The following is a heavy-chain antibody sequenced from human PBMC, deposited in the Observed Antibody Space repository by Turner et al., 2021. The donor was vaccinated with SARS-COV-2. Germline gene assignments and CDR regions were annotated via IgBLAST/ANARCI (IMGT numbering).Heavy chain of an antibody. CDR1: GCTFSSYA. CDR3: VKEWVPVGVTRSNWLDP. V-gene: IGHV3-64D*06. Sequence: EVQLVESGGGFVQPGGSLSLYCSASGCTFSSYAMHCVRQATGKGLEYVSAISSNGGSKYYADPVKGRFTISRDNSKNTLYLQRSSLRAEDTAVYYCVKEWVPVGVTRSNWLDPWGQGTLVTVSS. J-gene: IGHJ5*02. D-gene: IGHD1-26*01. CDR2: ISSNGGSK.